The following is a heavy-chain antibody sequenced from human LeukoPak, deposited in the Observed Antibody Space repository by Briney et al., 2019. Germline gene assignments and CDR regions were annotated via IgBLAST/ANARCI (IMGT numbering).Heavy chain of an antibody. CDR3: ARDVRPDY. CDR1: GFTFSSYW. V-gene: IGHV3-7*04. J-gene: IGHJ4*02. Sequence: PGGSLRLSCAASGFTFSSYWMSWVRQAPGEGLEWEANIKQDGTEKYYMDSVKGRFSISRDNAKNSLYLQMNALRAEDTAVYYCARDVRPDYWGQGTLVTVST. CDR2: IKQDGTEK. D-gene: IGHD6-6*01.